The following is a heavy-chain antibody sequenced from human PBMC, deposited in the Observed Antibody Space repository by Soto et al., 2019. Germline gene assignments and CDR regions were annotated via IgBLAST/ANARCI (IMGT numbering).Heavy chain of an antibody. CDR3: AKDTVSTFGLIDY. Sequence: QVQLVESGGGGVQPGEALRLSCAASEFTFSRYGMHWGRQAPGKGLEWVAVISHDGSYKFYADSVKGRFTISRDNSKSTVSLHMSSLTVEDTAVYYCAKDTVSTFGLIDYWGQGTLVTVSS. D-gene: IGHD3-16*01. CDR2: ISHDGSYK. V-gene: IGHV3-30*18. J-gene: IGHJ4*02. CDR1: EFTFSRYG.